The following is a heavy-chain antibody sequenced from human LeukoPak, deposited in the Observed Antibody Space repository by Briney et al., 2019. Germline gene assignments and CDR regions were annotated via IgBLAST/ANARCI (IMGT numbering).Heavy chain of an antibody. J-gene: IGHJ1*01. CDR1: GGSFSGYY. Sequence: PSETLSLTCAVYGGSFSGYYWSWIRQPPGKGLEWIGEINHGGSTNYNPSLKSRVTISVDTSKNQFSLKLSSVTAADTAVYYCAIPMSQYSSSSRRALHSQQYFQHWGQGTLVTVSS. D-gene: IGHD6-6*01. CDR3: AIPMSQYSSSSRRALHSQQYFQH. V-gene: IGHV4-34*01. CDR2: INHGGST.